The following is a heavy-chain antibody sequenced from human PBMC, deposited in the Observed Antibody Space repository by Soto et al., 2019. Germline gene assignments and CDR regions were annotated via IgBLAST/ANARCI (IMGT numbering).Heavy chain of an antibody. D-gene: IGHD6-13*01. CDR1: GYTFTSYD. CDR3: ASRGFSSRWGFWYFDQ. Sequence: QVQLVQSGAEVKKPGASVKFSCKASGYTFTSYDINWVRHATGQGLEWMGWMNPNSGNTGNARKFQGRVNMTSNTSISTAYKVLSSPRGRDTALYYCASRGFSSRWGFWYFDQWGRGTLVTVSS. CDR2: MNPNSGNT. V-gene: IGHV1-8*01. J-gene: IGHJ2*01.